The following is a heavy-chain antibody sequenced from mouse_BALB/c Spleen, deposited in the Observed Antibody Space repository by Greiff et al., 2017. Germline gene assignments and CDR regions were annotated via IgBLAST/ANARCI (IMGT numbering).Heavy chain of an antibody. J-gene: IGHJ3*01. CDR1: GFTFSSYA. CDR3: ARENDDASAWFAY. D-gene: IGHD2-12*01. Sequence: EVQWVESGGGLVKPGGSLKLSCAASGFTFSSYAMSWVRQSPEKRLEWVAEISSGGSYTYYPDTVTGRFTISRDNAKNTLYLEMSSLRSEDTAMYDCARENDDASAWFAYWGQGTLVTVSA. V-gene: IGHV5-9-4*01. CDR2: ISSGGSYT.